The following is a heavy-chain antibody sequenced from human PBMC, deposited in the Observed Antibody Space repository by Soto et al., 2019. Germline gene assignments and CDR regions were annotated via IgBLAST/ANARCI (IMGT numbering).Heavy chain of an antibody. V-gene: IGHV1-2*02. Sequence: ASVKVSCKASGYTFSDYYMNWVRQAPGQGLEWMGWINCHSGEANFAQKFQGRVTVTRDTSISTAYMELNNLKSDDTAVYFCARNGQYDSSGLPYEGFDIWGQGTMVSVSS. J-gene: IGHJ3*02. CDR2: INCHSGEA. CDR3: ARNGQYDSSGLPYEGFDI. D-gene: IGHD3-22*01. CDR1: GYTFSDYY.